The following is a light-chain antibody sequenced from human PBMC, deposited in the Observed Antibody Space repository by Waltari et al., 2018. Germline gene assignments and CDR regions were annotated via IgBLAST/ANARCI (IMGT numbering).Light chain of an antibody. J-gene: IGLJ1*01. CDR2: EVS. V-gene: IGLV2-14*01. Sequence: QSALTQPASVSDSPGQSITISCSGTDSDVGAYDFVSWYQQHPGTAPHLIIYEVSNRPPGISNRFSASKSGNTASLSISGLQAEDEADYYCSSYTTSSAPGVFGTGTRVTVL. CDR3: SSYTTSSAPGV. CDR1: DSDVGAYDF.